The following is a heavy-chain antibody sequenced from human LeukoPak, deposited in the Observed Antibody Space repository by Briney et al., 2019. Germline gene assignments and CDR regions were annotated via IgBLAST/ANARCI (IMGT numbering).Heavy chain of an antibody. CDR1: GVSISSGGYY. Sequence: SETLSLTCTVSGVSISSGGYYWSWIRQHPGKGLEWIGYIYYSGSTYYNPSLKSRVTISVDTSKNQFSLKLSSVTAADTAVYYCARASGVVNPYGYYYYGMDVWGQGTTVTVSS. CDR2: IYYSGST. V-gene: IGHV4-31*03. D-gene: IGHD4-23*01. J-gene: IGHJ6*02. CDR3: ARASGVVNPYGYYYYGMDV.